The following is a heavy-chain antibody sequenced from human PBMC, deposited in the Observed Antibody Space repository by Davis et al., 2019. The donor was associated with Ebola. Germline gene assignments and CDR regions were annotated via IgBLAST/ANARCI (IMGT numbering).Heavy chain of an antibody. CDR3: ASGAGWELYYFDY. V-gene: IGHV3-23*01. J-gene: IGHJ4*02. Sequence: GESLKISCAASGFTFSSYAMSWVRQAPGKGLEWVSGISGSGGSTYYADSVKGRFTCSRDNSKNTLYLQMNSLRAEDTAVYYCASGAGWELYYFDYWGQGPRSPSPQ. D-gene: IGHD1-26*01. CDR1: GFTFSSYA. CDR2: ISGSGGST.